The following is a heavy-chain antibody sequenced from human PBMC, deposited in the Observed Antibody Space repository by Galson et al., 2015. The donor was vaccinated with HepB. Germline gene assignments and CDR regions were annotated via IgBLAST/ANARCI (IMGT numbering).Heavy chain of an antibody. J-gene: IGHJ4*02. D-gene: IGHD6-19*01. CDR1: GFTFSNHA. Sequence: SLRLSCAASGFTFSNHAMHWVRQAPGKGLEWVAVMSYDGNNKDYADSVKGRFTISRDNSKNTLYLQMSSLRGEDTAFYYCVREKGQGGWYELRDSWGQGTLVTVSS. V-gene: IGHV3-30*04. CDR2: MSYDGNNK. CDR3: VREKGQGGWYELRDS.